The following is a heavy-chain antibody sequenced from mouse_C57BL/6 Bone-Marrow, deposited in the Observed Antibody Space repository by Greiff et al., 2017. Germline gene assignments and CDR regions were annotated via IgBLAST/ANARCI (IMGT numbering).Heavy chain of an antibody. V-gene: IGHV1-81*01. CDR2: IYPRSGTT. D-gene: IGHD2-4*01. CDR1: GYTFTSYG. J-gene: IGHJ3*01. CDR3: AKGEIYYDSSCAY. Sequence: QVQLKESGAELARPGASVKLSCKASGYTFTSYGISWVKQRTGQGLEWIGEIYPRSGTTYYNEKFKGKATLTADKSSSTAYMELSSLTYLNSAVYFCAKGEIYYDSSCAYWGEGTLGTVSA.